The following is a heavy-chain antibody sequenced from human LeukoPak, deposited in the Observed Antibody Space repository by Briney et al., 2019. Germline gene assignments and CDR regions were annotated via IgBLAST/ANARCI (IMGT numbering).Heavy chain of an antibody. J-gene: IGHJ4*02. Sequence: SETLSLTCTVSGGSISSSSYYWGWIRQPPGKGLEWIGYIYYSGSTNYNPSLKSRVTISVDTSKNQFSLKLSSVTAADTAVYYCARVGVTADFDYWGQGTLVTVSS. CDR3: ARVGVTADFDY. CDR1: GGSISSSSYY. D-gene: IGHD1-26*01. V-gene: IGHV4-61*05. CDR2: IYYSGST.